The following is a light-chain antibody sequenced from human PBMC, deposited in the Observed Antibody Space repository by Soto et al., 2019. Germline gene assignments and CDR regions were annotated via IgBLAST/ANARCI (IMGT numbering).Light chain of an antibody. V-gene: IGKV3-20*01. Sequence: EIVLTQSPGTLSLSPGERATLSCRASQSVSSSYLSWYQQKPAHAATLLIYSASSRATGIPDQPRGRGAAADFTLPISRLEPEDFAVYYCQQYGSSPWTFGQGTKVDIK. CDR2: SAS. CDR3: QQYGSSPWT. CDR1: QSVSSSY. J-gene: IGKJ1*01.